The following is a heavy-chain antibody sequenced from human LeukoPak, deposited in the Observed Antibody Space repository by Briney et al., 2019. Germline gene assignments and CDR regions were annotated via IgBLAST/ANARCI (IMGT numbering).Heavy chain of an antibody. D-gene: IGHD6-13*01. CDR3: ATDIRGIADAFDI. Sequence: ASVKVSCKVSGYTLTELPMHWVRQAPGKGLEWMGGFDPEDGETIYAQKFQGRVTMTEDISTDTASMELSSLRSEDTAVYYYATDIRGIADAFDIWGQGTMVTVSS. V-gene: IGHV1-24*01. CDR2: FDPEDGET. CDR1: GYTLTELP. J-gene: IGHJ3*02.